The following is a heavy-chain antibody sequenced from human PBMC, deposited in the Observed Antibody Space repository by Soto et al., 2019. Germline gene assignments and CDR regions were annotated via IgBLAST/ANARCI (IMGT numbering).Heavy chain of an antibody. Sequence: EVQLLESGGGLVPPGGSLRLSCAASGFTFTSYAMSWVRRAPGKGLEWVSLISGSGGSTYYADSVKGRFTISRDDSKNAVYLQMDSLRAEDTAVYYCAKQRGYSSGWYGAFDIWGQGTMVTVSS. J-gene: IGHJ3*02. CDR2: ISGSGGST. CDR1: GFTFTSYA. V-gene: IGHV3-23*01. CDR3: AKQRGYSSGWYGAFDI. D-gene: IGHD6-19*01.